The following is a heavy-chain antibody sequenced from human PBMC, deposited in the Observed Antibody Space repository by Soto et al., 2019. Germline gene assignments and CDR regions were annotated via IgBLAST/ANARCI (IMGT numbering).Heavy chain of an antibody. J-gene: IGHJ6*02. CDR3: AAGLVPKEAYYYYGMDV. CDR2: IIPIFGTA. D-gene: IGHD6-6*01. Sequence: SVKVSCKASGGTFSSYAISWVRQAPGQGLEWMGGIIPIFGTANYAQKFQGRVTITADESTSTAYMELSSLRSEDTAVYYCAAGLVPKEAYYYYGMDVWGQGTAVTVS. CDR1: GGTFSSYA. V-gene: IGHV1-69*13.